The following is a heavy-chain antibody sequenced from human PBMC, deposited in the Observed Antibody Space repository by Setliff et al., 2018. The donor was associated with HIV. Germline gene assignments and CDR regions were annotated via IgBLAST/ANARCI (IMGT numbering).Heavy chain of an antibody. CDR3: ARVGSSGYLDY. CDR1: GDTFTRST. J-gene: IGHJ4*02. D-gene: IGHD3-22*01. CDR2: IIPVLGIA. Sequence: SVKVSCKASGDTFTRSTYTWVRRAPGQGLDWMGGIIPVLGIANYAQKFQGRVTITADESTNTGYMELSGLRFEDTAVYYCARVGSSGYLDYWGQGTLVTVSS. V-gene: IGHV1-69*10.